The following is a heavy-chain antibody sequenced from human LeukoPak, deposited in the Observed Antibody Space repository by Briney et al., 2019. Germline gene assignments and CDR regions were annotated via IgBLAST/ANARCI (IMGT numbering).Heavy chain of an antibody. CDR2: IYTSGST. J-gene: IGHJ3*02. CDR1: GGSISSYY. CDR3: ARHSPYYDYVWGSTYAFDI. V-gene: IGHV4-4*07. D-gene: IGHD3-16*01. Sequence: SETLSLTCTVSGGSISSYYWSWIRQPAGKGLEWIGRIYTSGSTNYNPSLKSRVTMSVDTSKNQFSLKLSSVTAADTAVYYCARHSPYYDYVWGSTYAFDIWGQGTMVTVSS.